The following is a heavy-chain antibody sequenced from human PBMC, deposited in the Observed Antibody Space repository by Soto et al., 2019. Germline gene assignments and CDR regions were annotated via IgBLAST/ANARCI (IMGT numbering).Heavy chain of an antibody. Sequence: ASVKVSCKASGYTFTGYYMHWVRQAPGQGLEWMGWINPNSGGTNYAQKFQGWVTMTRDTSISTAYMELSRLRSDDTAVYYCARVSRTGSSSAVGVFDYWGQGTLVTVSS. CDR3: ARVSRTGSSSAVGVFDY. J-gene: IGHJ4*02. CDR1: GYTFTGYY. CDR2: INPNSGGT. V-gene: IGHV1-2*04. D-gene: IGHD6-6*01.